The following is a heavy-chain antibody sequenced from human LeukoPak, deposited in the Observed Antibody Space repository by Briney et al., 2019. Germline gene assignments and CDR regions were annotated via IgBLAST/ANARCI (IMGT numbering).Heavy chain of an antibody. J-gene: IGHJ6*03. CDR1: GFTFSSYS. D-gene: IGHD6-19*01. CDR3: VRGIAVAGYYYYMDV. V-gene: IGHV3-21*01. CDR2: ISSSSSYI. Sequence: GGSLRLSCAASGFTFSSYSMNWVRQAPGKGLGWVSSISSSSSYIYYADSVKGRFTISRDNAKNSLNLQMNSLRAEDTAVYHCVRGIAVAGYYYYMDVWGKGTTVTVSS.